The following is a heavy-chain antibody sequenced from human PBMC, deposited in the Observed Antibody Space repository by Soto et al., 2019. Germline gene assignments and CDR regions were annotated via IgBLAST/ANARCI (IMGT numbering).Heavy chain of an antibody. CDR1: GYSFSSYW. J-gene: IGHJ6*02. Sequence: GESLKISCQVSGYSFSSYWIGWVRQMPAKGLEWMGIIYPGDSDTRYSPSFQGHVTISADNSISTAYLQMNSLRAEDTAVYYCAKDHLYYDILTGYYYYYGMDVWGQGTTVTVSS. CDR2: IYPGDSDT. CDR3: AKDHLYYDILTGYYYYYGMDV. D-gene: IGHD3-9*01. V-gene: IGHV5-51*01.